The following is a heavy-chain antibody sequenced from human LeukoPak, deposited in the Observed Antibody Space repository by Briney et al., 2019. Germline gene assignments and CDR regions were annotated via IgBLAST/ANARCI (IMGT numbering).Heavy chain of an antibody. CDR2: INHSGST. CDR3: ARVAPLFGY. Sequence: SETLSLTCAVYGGSFSGYYWSWIRQPPGKGLEWIGEINHSGSTNYNPSLKSRVTISVDTSKNQFSLKLSSVTAADTAVYYCARVAPLFGYWGQGTLVTVSS. CDR1: GGSFSGYY. V-gene: IGHV4-34*01. J-gene: IGHJ4*02.